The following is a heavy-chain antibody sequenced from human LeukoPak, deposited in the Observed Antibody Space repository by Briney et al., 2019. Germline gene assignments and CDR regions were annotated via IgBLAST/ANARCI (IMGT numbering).Heavy chain of an antibody. V-gene: IGHV4-39*01. D-gene: IGHD3-9*01. CDR3: ARQPYYDILTGYFPTLSYYYYGMDV. J-gene: IGHJ6*02. Sequence: SETLSLTCTVSGGSISSSSYYWGWIRQPPGKGLEWIGSIYYSESTYYNPSLKSRVTISVDTSKNQFSLKLSSVTAADTAVYYCARQPYYDILTGYFPTLSYYYYGMDVWGQGTTVTVSS. CDR1: GGSISSSSYY. CDR2: IYYSEST.